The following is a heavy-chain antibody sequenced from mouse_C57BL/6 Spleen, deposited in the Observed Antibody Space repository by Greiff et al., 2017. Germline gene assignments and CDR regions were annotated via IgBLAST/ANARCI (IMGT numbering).Heavy chain of an antibody. D-gene: IGHD1-1*01. J-gene: IGHJ4*01. Sequence: QVQLQQPGAELVMPGASVKLSCKASGYTFTSYWMHWVKQRPGQGLEWIGEIDPSDSYTNYNQKFKGKSTLTVDKSSSTAYMQLSSLTSEDSAVYYCATITTVYAMDYWGQGTSVTVSS. CDR2: IDPSDSYT. V-gene: IGHV1-69*01. CDR1: GYTFTSYW. CDR3: ATITTVYAMDY.